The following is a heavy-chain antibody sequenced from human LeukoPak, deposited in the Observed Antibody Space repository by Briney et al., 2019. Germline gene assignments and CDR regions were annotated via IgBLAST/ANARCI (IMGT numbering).Heavy chain of an antibody. J-gene: IGHJ4*02. D-gene: IGHD3-3*01. CDR1: GYSISSGYY. CDR2: IYHSGST. Sequence: SETLSLTCTVSGYSISSGYYWGWIRQPPGKGLEWIGSIYHSGSTYYNPSLKSRVTMSVDTSKNQFSLKLSSVTAADTAVYYCARGILEWFLGYWGQGTLVTVSS. V-gene: IGHV4-38-2*02. CDR3: ARGILEWFLGY.